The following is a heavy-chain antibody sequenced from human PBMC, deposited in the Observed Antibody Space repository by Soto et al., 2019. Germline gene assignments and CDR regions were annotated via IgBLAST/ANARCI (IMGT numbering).Heavy chain of an antibody. CDR3: ARSYDQGHYDILTGYYYYYYGMDV. CDR2: INPSGGST. CDR1: GYTFTSYY. J-gene: IGHJ6*02. Sequence: GASVKVSCKASGYTFTSYYMHWVRQAPGQGLEWMGIINPSGGSTSYAQKFQGRVTMTRDTSTSTVYMELSSLRSEDTAVYYCARSYDQGHYDILTGYYYYYYGMDVWGQGTTVTVSS. V-gene: IGHV1-46*01. D-gene: IGHD3-9*01.